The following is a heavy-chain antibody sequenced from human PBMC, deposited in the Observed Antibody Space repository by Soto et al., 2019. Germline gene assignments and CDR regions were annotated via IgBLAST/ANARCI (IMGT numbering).Heavy chain of an antibody. CDR3: ARGGVSTRTFDY. CDR2: IYPSDSDT. V-gene: IGHV5-51*01. Sequence: PGESQKISCKGSGYNFAGYWIAWVRQMPGKGLELMGIIYPSDSDTRYRPSFQGQVTISADKSISSAYLQWSSLRASDTAMYYCARGGVSTRTFDYWGQGTPVTVSS. D-gene: IGHD3-3*01. CDR1: GYNFAGYW. J-gene: IGHJ4*02.